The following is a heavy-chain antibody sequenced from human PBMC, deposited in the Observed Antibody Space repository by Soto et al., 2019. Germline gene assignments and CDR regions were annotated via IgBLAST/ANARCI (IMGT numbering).Heavy chain of an antibody. J-gene: IGHJ4*01. CDR3: AREGSYSAYNFAHGIQLWSFDF. D-gene: IGHD5-12*01. V-gene: IGHV4-4*07. CDR2: IFSSGST. Sequence: NPSETLSLTCTVSGGSINTFYWSWVRQPAGKGLEWIGRIFSSGSTSFNPSLESRVSMSVVTSKNHFSLNLSSVTAADMAVYYCAREGSYSAYNFAHGIQLWSFDFWGQGALVTVSS. CDR1: GGSINTFY.